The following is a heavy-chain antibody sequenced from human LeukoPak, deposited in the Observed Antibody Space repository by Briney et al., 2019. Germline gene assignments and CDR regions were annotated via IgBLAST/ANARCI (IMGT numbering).Heavy chain of an antibody. CDR1: GFTFSSYE. D-gene: IGHD3-10*01. V-gene: IGHV3-48*03. CDR3: ARLPLGAFGEVLNFDC. CDR2: ISSSGSTI. J-gene: IGHJ4*02. Sequence: GGSLRLSCAASGFTFSSYEMNWVRQAPGKGLEWVSYISSSGSTIYYADSVKGRFTISRDNAKNSLYLQMNSLRAEDTAVYYCARLPLGAFGEVLNFDCWGQGILVTVSS.